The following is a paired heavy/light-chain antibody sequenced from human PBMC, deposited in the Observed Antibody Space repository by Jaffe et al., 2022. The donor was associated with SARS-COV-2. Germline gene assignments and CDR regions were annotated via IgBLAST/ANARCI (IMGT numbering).Heavy chain of an antibody. CDR1: GFTFGDYA. V-gene: IGHV3-49*05. J-gene: IGHJ6*02. Sequence: EVQLVESGGGLVKPGRSLRLSCTASGFTFGDYAMSWFRQAPGKGLEWVGFIRSKAYGGTTEYAASVKGRFTISRDDSKSIAYLQMNSLKTEDTAVYYCTRTGVKKSTYYDFWSGYSTYYYYGMDVWGQGTTVTVSS. CDR2: IRSKAYGGTT. D-gene: IGHD3-3*01. CDR3: TRTGVKKSTYYDFWSGYSTYYYYGMDV.
Light chain of an antibody. CDR3: QQYDNPPFT. Sequence: DIQMTQSPSSLSASVGDRVTITCQASQDISNYLNWYQQKPGKAPKLLIYDASNLETGVPSRFSGSGSGTDFTFTISSLQPEDIATYYCQQYDNPPFTFGPGTKVDIK. CDR1: QDISNY. V-gene: IGKV1-33*01. CDR2: DAS. J-gene: IGKJ3*01.